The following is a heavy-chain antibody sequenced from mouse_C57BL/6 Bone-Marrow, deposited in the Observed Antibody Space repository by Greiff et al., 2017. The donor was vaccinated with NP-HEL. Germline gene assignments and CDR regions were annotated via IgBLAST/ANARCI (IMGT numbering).Heavy chain of an antibody. J-gene: IGHJ2*01. CDR2: ISDGGSYT. D-gene: IGHD1-1*01. V-gene: IGHV5-4*01. CDR3: ARATTVVGRGYYFDY. CDR1: GFTFSSYA. Sequence: DVQLVESGGGLVKPGGSLKLSCAASGFTFSSYAMSWVRQTPEKRLEWVATISDGGSYTYYPDNVKGRFTISRDNAKNNLYLQMSHLKSEDTAMYYCARATTVVGRGYYFDYWGQGTTLTVSS.